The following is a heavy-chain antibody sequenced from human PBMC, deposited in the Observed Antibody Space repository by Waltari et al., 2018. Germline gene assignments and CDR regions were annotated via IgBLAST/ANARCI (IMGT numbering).Heavy chain of an antibody. D-gene: IGHD3-3*01. CDR3: VKDPLDGDYFDY. J-gene: IGHJ4*02. Sequence: EVQLLESGGGLVQPGGSLRLSCAASGFTFSSYAMTWVRQAPGKGVKWVSVIYSGGSTYYADSVKGRFTISRDNSKNTVFLQMNSLTSEDMAVYYCVKDPLDGDYFDYWGQGTLVTVSS. V-gene: IGHV3-23*03. CDR2: IYSGGST. CDR1: GFTFSSYA.